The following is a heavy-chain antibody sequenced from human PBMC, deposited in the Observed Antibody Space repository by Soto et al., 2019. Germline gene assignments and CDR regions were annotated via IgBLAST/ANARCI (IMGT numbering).Heavy chain of an antibody. CDR1: GFTFSNAW. V-gene: IGHV3-15*01. CDR2: IKSKTDGGTT. CDR3: TTGTMIVVEAFDY. Sequence: PVGSLRLSCAASGFTFSNAWMSWVRQAPGKGLEWVGRIKSKTDGGTTDYAAPVKGRFTISRDDSKNTLYLQMNSLKTEDTAVYYCTTGTMIVVEAFDYWGQGTLVTVSS. D-gene: IGHD3-22*01. J-gene: IGHJ4*02.